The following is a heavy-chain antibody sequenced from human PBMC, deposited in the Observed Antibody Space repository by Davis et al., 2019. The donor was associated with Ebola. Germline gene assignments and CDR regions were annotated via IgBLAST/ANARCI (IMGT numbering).Heavy chain of an antibody. Sequence: GESLKISCAASGFTFNSYAMNWVRQAPGKGLEWVSSITSSSSHIYYADSVKGRFTISRDNAKNSLYLQMNSLRAEDTAVYYCASRRGGPQNGWDILASYPWGQGTLVTVSS. CDR1: GFTFNSYA. D-gene: IGHD3-9*01. V-gene: IGHV3-21*01. J-gene: IGHJ4*02. CDR3: ASRRGGPQNGWDILASYP. CDR2: ITSSSSHI.